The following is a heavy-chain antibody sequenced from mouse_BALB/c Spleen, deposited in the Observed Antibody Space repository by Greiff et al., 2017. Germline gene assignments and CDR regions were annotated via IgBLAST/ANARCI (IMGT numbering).Heavy chain of an antibody. CDR3: ARGPLLRHWYFDV. Sequence: EVKLMESGGGLVKPGGSLKLSCAASGFTFSSYAMSWVRQTPEKRLEWVASISSGGSTYYPDSVKGRFTISRDNARNILYLQMSSLRSEDTAMYYCARGPLLRHWYFDVWGAGTTVTVSS. CDR1: GFTFSSYA. V-gene: IGHV5-6-5*01. J-gene: IGHJ1*01. CDR2: ISSGGST. D-gene: IGHD1-1*01.